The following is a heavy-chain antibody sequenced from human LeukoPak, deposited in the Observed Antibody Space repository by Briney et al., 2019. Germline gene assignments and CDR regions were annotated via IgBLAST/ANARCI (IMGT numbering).Heavy chain of an antibody. V-gene: IGHV3-7*01. CDR3: AGDEGWTFDI. J-gene: IGHJ3*02. CDR1: GFSFSTHW. Sequence: GGSLRLSCAASGFSFSTHWMSWFRQAPGKGLEWVALIKQDGSGIHYVDSVKGRFTISRDNAKNSLSLQMNSLRADDTAVYYCAGDEGWTFDIWGQGTKVTVSS. D-gene: IGHD5-24*01. CDR2: IKQDGSGI.